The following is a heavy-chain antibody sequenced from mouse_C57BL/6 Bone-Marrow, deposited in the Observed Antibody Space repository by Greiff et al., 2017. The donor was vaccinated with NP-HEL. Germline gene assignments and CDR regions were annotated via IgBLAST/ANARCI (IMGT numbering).Heavy chain of an antibody. CDR1: GYTFTSYG. J-gene: IGHJ3*01. CDR2: IYPRSGNT. D-gene: IGHD2-5*01. CDR3: ARSGYSKFAY. V-gene: IGHV1-81*01. Sequence: QVQLQQSGAELARPGASVKLSCKASGYTFTSYGISWVKQRTGQGLEWIGEIYPRSGNTYYNEKFKGKATLTADKSSSTAYMELRSLTAEDSAVYFCARSGYSKFAYWGQGTRVTVSA.